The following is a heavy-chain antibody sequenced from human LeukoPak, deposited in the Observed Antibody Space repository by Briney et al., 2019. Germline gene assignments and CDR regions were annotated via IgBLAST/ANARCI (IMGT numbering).Heavy chain of an antibody. CDR1: GFTFSTYW. CDR3: ARSRAWPDY. V-gene: IGHV3-74*01. Sequence: GGSLRLSCVASGFTFSTYWMHWVRQAPEKGLVWVSRINTDGSTTNYADSVKGRFTISRDNAKNTLYLQMNSLRAEDTAVYYCARSRAWPDYWGQGTLVTVSS. J-gene: IGHJ4*02. CDR2: INTDGSTT.